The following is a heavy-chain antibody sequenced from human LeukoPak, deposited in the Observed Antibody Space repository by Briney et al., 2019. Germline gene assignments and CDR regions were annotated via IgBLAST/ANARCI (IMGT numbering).Heavy chain of an antibody. CDR2: ISSRNSYI. Sequence: AGGSLRLSCAASGFPFSSYSMNWVRQAPGKGLEWVSSISSRNSYIYYADSVKGRFTISRDNAKNSLYLQMNSLRAEDTAVYYCARMAGTANFDYWGQGTLVTVSS. D-gene: IGHD6-19*01. CDR1: GFPFSSYS. V-gene: IGHV3-21*01. CDR3: ARMAGTANFDY. J-gene: IGHJ4*02.